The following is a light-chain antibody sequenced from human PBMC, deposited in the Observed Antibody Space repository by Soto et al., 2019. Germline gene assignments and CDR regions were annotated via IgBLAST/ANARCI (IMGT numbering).Light chain of an antibody. Sequence: EIVLTRSPGTLSLSPGERATLSCRASQSVSSSYLAWYQQKPGQAPRLLISGASSRATGIPDRFSGSGSGTDFTLTISRLEPEDFAVYYCQQYGSSPLTFGGGTKVDIK. V-gene: IGKV3-20*01. J-gene: IGKJ4*01. CDR1: QSVSSSY. CDR3: QQYGSSPLT. CDR2: GAS.